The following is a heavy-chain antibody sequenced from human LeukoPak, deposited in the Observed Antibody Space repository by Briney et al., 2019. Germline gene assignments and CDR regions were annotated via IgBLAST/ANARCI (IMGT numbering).Heavy chain of an antibody. CDR3: VVVVTAIFDY. J-gene: IGHJ4*02. Sequence: VASVKVSCKASGYTFTSYYMHWVRQAPGHGLEWMGIINPSGGSTSYAQKFQGRVTMTRDTSTSTVYMELRSLRSEDTAVYYCVVVVTAIFDYWGQGTLVTVSS. CDR2: INPSGGST. CDR1: GYTFTSYY. D-gene: IGHD2-21*02. V-gene: IGHV1-46*01.